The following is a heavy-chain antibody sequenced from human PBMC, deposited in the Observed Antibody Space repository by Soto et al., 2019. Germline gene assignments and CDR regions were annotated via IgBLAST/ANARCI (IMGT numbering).Heavy chain of an antibody. Sequence: SETLSLTCTVSGGPISSYYWSWIRQPAGKGLEWIGRIYTSGSTNYNPSLKSRVTMSVDTSKNQFSLKLSSVTAADTAVYYCARGLAVTATYYYYGMDVWGQGTTVTVSS. J-gene: IGHJ6*02. D-gene: IGHD2-21*02. CDR2: IYTSGST. CDR1: GGPISSYY. V-gene: IGHV4-4*07. CDR3: ARGLAVTATYYYYGMDV.